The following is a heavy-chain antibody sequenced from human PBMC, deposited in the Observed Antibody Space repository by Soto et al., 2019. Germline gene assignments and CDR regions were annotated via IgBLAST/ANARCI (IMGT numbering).Heavy chain of an antibody. Sequence: QVQFMQSGGGVVQPGKSLRLSCATSGITFSRYAMHWVRQAPGKRLEWVAVVFFDGNYKNYGDSVKGRFTVSRDNSKNTTYLQMHGLRTEDTAVYYCTKGGTVPFDYWGQGSLVTVSS. CDR1: GITFSRYA. J-gene: IGHJ4*02. D-gene: IGHD3-16*01. CDR2: VFFDGNYK. CDR3: TKGGTVPFDY. V-gene: IGHV3-30*18.